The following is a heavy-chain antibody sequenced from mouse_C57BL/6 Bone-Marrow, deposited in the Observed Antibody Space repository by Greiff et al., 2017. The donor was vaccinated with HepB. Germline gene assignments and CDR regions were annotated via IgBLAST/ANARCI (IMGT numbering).Heavy chain of an antibody. V-gene: IGHV1-69*01. CDR1: GYTFTSYW. CDR2: IDPSDSYT. Sequence: QVQLQQPGAELVMPGASVKLSCKASGYTFTSYWMHWVKQRPGQGLEWIGEIDPSDSYTNYNQKFKGKSTLTVDKSSSTAYMQLSSLTSEDSAVYYWARPLDSSGYVGFAYWGQGTLVTVSA. CDR3: ARPLDSSGYVGFAY. D-gene: IGHD3-2*02. J-gene: IGHJ3*01.